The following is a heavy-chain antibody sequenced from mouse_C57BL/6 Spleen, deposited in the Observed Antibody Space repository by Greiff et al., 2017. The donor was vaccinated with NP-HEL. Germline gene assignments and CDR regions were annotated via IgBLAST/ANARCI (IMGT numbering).Heavy chain of an antibody. CDR1: GYTFTSYW. J-gene: IGHJ3*01. Sequence: EVQLQQSGTVLARPGASVKMSCKTSGYTFTSYWMHWVKQRPGQGLEWIGAIYPGNSDTSYNQKFKGKAKLTAVTSASTAYMELSSLTNEDSAVYYCTRDRLTGTSFAYWGQGTLVTVSA. CDR3: TRDRLTGTSFAY. D-gene: IGHD4-1*01. CDR2: IYPGNSDT. V-gene: IGHV1-5*01.